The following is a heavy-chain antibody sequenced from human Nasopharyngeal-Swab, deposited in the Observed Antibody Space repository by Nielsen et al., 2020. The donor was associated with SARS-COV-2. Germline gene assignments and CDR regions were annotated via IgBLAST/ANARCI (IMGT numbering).Heavy chain of an antibody. D-gene: IGHD2-15*01. CDR1: GFTFGDYA. CDR3: ARDLHRSGGSCYSYGMDV. CDR2: IRWNSGSI. Sequence: GGSLRLSCAASGFTFGDYAMHWVRQAPGKGLEWVSGIRWNSGSIGYADSVKGRFTISRDNAKNSLYLQMNSLRAEDTAVYYCARDLHRSGGSCYSYGMDVWGQGTTVTVSS. V-gene: IGHV3-9*01. J-gene: IGHJ6*02.